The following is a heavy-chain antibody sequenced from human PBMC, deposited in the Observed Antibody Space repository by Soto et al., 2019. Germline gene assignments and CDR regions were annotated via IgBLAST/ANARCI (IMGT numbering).Heavy chain of an antibody. J-gene: IGHJ6*03. Sequence: EVQLLESGGGLVQPGGSLRLSCAASGFTFSSYAMSWVRQAPGKGLEWVSAISGSGGSTYYADSVKGRFTISRDNSKNTLYLQMNSLRADDTAVYYCAKVGQWPLKYYYYYMDVWGKETTVTVSS. D-gene: IGHD6-19*01. V-gene: IGHV3-23*01. CDR3: AKVGQWPLKYYYYYMDV. CDR2: ISGSGGST. CDR1: GFTFSSYA.